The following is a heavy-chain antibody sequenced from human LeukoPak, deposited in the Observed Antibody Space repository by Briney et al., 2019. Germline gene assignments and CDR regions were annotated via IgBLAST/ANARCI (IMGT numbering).Heavy chain of an antibody. D-gene: IGHD3-16*01. Sequence: GGSLRLSCAGPEFIFTTSLIHWARQAPGKGLEWVASINHNGNVNYYVDSVKGRFTISRDNAKNSLYLQMSNLRAEDTAVYFCARGGGLDVWGQGATVTVSS. CDR1: EFIFTTSL. CDR3: ARGGGLDV. V-gene: IGHV3-7*03. J-gene: IGHJ6*02. CDR2: INHNGNVN.